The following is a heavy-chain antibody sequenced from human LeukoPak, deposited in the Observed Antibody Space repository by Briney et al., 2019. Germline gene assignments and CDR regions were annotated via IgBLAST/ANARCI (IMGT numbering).Heavy chain of an antibody. Sequence: GGALRLSCAASGFTFSTYWMKWVRQAPGKGLEGVASIKEDGSDKYYVDSVKGRFSISRDNANNSLYLHMNSLRTEDTAVYYCAKGGHYNFDYWGQRTLVTVSS. CDR3: AKGGHYNFDY. V-gene: IGHV3-7*01. J-gene: IGHJ4*02. D-gene: IGHD4-11*01. CDR2: IKEDGSDK. CDR1: GFTFSTYW.